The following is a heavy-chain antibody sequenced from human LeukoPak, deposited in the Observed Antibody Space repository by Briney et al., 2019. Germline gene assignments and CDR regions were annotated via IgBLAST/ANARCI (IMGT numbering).Heavy chain of an antibody. D-gene: IGHD5-12*01. Sequence: RAGGSLRLSCAASGFTFDDYAMHWVRQAPGKGLEWVSAVRGSGTDTYYADSVKGRFTISRDNSKNTLYLQMNSLRAEDTAIYYCAKTSRVNSAYDSPFHYWGLGTLVTVSS. CDR2: VRGSGTDT. V-gene: IGHV3-23*01. CDR1: GFTFDDYA. CDR3: AKTSRVNSAYDSPFHY. J-gene: IGHJ4*02.